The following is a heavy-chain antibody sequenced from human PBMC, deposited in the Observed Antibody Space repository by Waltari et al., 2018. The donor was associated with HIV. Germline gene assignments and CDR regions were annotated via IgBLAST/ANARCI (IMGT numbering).Heavy chain of an antibody. J-gene: IGHJ6*02. D-gene: IGHD5-18*01. CDR1: RRSLTTYA. CDR3: VRSQSLSYAPYPYGHSRGFYAMDV. CDR2: IIPMVSIV. V-gene: IGHV1-69*04. Sequence: VQLVQSGAEVKRLGSAVRVRCKASRRSLTTYAISWVRLAPVQGLEGLGRIIPMVSIVHYAQRFQGRVTITADKSTSTVYMEVSSLRSEDPAVFYCVRSQSLSYAPYPYGHSRGFYAMDVWGQGTTVTVSS.